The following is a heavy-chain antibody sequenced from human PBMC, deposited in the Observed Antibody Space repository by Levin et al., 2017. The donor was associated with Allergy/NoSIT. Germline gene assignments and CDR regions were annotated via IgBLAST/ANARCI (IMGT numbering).Heavy chain of an antibody. CDR2: IYSSGSA. D-gene: IGHD3-10*01. CDR3: ARAEVGSEH. CDR1: GGSISSGSYY. Sequence: SSETLSLTCKVSGGSISSGSYYWSWIRQPAAKGLEWIGRIYSSGSANYNPSLKSRVTISVDTSKNQFSLKLSPVTAADTAVYYCARAEVGSEHWGQGTLVTVSS. V-gene: IGHV4-61*02. J-gene: IGHJ4*02.